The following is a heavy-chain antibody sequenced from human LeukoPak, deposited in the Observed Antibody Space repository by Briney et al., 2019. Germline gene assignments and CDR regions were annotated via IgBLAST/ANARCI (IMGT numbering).Heavy chain of an antibody. V-gene: IGHV1-2*02. J-gene: IGHJ4*02. CDR1: GYTFTNYG. D-gene: IGHD1-1*01. Sequence: ATVKVSCKASGYTFTNYGISWVRQAPGQGLEWMGWINPNTGGTNFAQRFQGRVTMTRDTSINTAYMELSSLRSDDTAMYYCAREGAPQLSSYFDHWGQGTLVTVFS. CDR2: INPNTGGT. CDR3: AREGAPQLSSYFDH.